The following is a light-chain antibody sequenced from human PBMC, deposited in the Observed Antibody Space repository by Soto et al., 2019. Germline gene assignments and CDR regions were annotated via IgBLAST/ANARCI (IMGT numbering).Light chain of an antibody. CDR1: RSVSSY. J-gene: IGKJ5*01. CDR2: DES. CDR3: QQYNSWPPIT. Sequence: PGESATLSCRASRSVSSYLAWYQQKHGQAPRLLIYDESNRPTDVPARFSGSGSGTDFTLTISSLQSEDFVVYYCQQYNSWPPITFGQGTRLEIK. V-gene: IGKV3D-15*01.